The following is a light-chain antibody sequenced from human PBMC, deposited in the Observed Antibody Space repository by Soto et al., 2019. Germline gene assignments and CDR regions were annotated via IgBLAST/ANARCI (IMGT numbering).Light chain of an antibody. V-gene: IGLV2-11*01. CDR1: SSDVGGYNY. J-gene: IGLJ2*01. Sequence: QSALTQPRSVSGSPGQSVTISCTGTSSDVGGYNYVSWYQQHPGKAPKLMIYDVSKRPSGVPDRFSGSKSGNTASLTISRLQAEDEADYYCSSYAGSYTVLFGGGTKLTVL. CDR2: DVS. CDR3: SSYAGSYTVL.